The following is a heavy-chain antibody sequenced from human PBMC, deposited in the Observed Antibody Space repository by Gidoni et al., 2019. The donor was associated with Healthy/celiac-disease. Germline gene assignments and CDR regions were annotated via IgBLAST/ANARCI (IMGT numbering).Heavy chain of an antibody. Sequence: EVQLLESGGCLVQPGGSLRLACAASGFTFSSYAMSWVRPAPGKGLEWVSAISGSGGSTYYADSVKGRFTISRDNSKNTLYLQMNSLRAEDTAVYYCAKFPNPPNYYDSSGYFDWSGLPFDYWGQGTLVTVSS. CDR1: GFTFSSYA. CDR3: AKFPNPPNYYDSSGYFDWSGLPFDY. J-gene: IGHJ4*02. V-gene: IGHV3-23*01. CDR2: ISGSGGST. D-gene: IGHD3-22*01.